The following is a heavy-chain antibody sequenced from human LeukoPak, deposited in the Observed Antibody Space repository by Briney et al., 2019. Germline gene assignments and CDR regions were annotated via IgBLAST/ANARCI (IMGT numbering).Heavy chain of an antibody. Sequence: PGGSLRLSCAASGFTFSSYAMSWVRQAPGKGLEWVSAISGSGGSTYYADSVKGRFTISRDNSKNTLYLQMNSLRAEDTALYYCAKDRDYYHSSGLGSWGQGTLVTVSS. CDR2: ISGSGGST. D-gene: IGHD3-22*01. V-gene: IGHV3-23*01. CDR3: AKDRDYYHSSGLGS. J-gene: IGHJ5*02. CDR1: GFTFSSYA.